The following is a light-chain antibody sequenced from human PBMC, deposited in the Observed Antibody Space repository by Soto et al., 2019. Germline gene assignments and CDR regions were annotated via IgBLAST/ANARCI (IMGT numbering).Light chain of an antibody. CDR2: AAS. V-gene: IGKV1-9*01. CDR1: QGISSY. Sequence: IQLTQSPSSLSSSVGDRVTLTCRSSQGISSYLAWYQKKPGKAPKLLVYAASTLQSGVPSRFSGSGSGTDLTLTISSLQPEDFAVYYCQQYNNWPPITFGQGTRLEIK. CDR3: QQYNNWPPIT. J-gene: IGKJ5*01.